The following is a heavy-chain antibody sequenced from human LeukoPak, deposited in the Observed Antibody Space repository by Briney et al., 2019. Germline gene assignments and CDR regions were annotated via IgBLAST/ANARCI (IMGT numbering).Heavy chain of an antibody. CDR3: ARGRRIAVAGKTAFDI. D-gene: IGHD6-19*01. Sequence: GASVKVSCKASGYTFTGYYMHWVRQAPGQGLEWMGWINPNSGGTNYAQKFQGRVTMTRDTSISTDYMELSRLRSDDTAVYYCARGRRIAVAGKTAFDIWGQGTMVTVSS. J-gene: IGHJ3*02. V-gene: IGHV1-2*02. CDR2: INPNSGGT. CDR1: GYTFTGYY.